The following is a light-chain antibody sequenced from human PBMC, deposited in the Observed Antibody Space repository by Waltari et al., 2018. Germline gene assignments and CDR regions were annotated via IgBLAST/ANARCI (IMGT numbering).Light chain of an antibody. Sequence: QLVLTQSPSASASLGASVKLTCTLSSGHSSYPIPWPRQPSEKGPRYLMKVNSDGSHSKGDGIPERFSGSSSGAERYLTISSLQSEDEGDYYCQTWGTGIHVVFGGGTKLTVL. CDR3: QTWGTGIHVV. CDR1: SGHSSYP. J-gene: IGLJ2*01. V-gene: IGLV4-69*01. CDR2: VNSDGSH.